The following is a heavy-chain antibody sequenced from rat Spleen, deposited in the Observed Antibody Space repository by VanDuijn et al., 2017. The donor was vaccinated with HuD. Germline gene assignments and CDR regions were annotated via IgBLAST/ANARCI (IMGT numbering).Heavy chain of an antibody. CDR1: GFTFSSYG. CDR3: ASDLPGYNPFDY. CDR2: ISSSSGT. D-gene: IGHD1-4*01. J-gene: IGHJ2*01. V-gene: IGHV5-62*01. Sequence: AVQLVESGGGLVQPGKSLKLSCSASGFTFSSYGMHWIRQAPGKGLDWVAFISSSSGTVYADAVKERFTISRDNAKNTLYLQLNSLKSEDTASYYCASDLPGYNPFDYWGQGVMVTVSS.